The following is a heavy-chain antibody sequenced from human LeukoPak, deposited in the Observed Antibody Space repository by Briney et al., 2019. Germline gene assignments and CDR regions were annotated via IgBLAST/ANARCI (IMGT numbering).Heavy chain of an antibody. CDR2: ISPNTGAT. CDR3: ARDRVGSGWPRPFYFEF. Sequence: ASVSVSFTPSVYTFTIYYIHWVRQAPGQRLEWLGSISPNTGATMFAHKFQDRVSMTRDTSIDTAYLELTSLTADDTALYYCARDRVGSGWPRPFYFEFWGQGTLVTVSS. J-gene: IGHJ4*02. CDR1: VYTFTIYY. V-gene: IGHV1-2*02. D-gene: IGHD6-19*01.